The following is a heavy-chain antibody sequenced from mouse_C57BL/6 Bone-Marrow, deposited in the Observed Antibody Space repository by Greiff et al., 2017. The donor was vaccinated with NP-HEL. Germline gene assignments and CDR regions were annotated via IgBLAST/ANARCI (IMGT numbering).Heavy chain of an antibody. V-gene: IGHV1-22*01. CDR1: GYTFTDYN. D-gene: IGHD1-1*01. CDR3: AREIYYYGSSYLWYFDV. CDR2: INPNNGGT. J-gene: IGHJ1*03. Sequence: EVKLVESGPELVKPGASVKMSCKASGYTFTDYNMHWVKQSHGKSLEWIGYINPNNGGTSYNQKFKGKATLTVNKSSSTAYMELRSLTSEDSAVYYCAREIYYYGSSYLWYFDVWGTGTTVTVSS.